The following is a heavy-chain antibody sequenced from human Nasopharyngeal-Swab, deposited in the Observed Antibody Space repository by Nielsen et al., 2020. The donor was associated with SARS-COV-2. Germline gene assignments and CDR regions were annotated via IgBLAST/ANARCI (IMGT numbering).Heavy chain of an antibody. Sequence: SETLSLTCTVSGGSISSGDYYRSWIRQPPGKGLEWIGYIYYSGSTYYNPSLKSRVTISVDTSKNQFSLKLSSVTAADTAVYYCAREQERYFDLWGRGTLVTVSS. J-gene: IGHJ2*01. CDR3: AREQERYFDL. V-gene: IGHV4-30-4*01. CDR2: IYYSGST. CDR1: GGSISSGDYY.